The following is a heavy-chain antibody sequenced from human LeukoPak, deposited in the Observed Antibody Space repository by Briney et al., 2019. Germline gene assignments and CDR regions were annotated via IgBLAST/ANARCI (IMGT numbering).Heavy chain of an antibody. CDR3: ARAPHYGAIDY. CDR1: GGSISSYY. Sequence: PSETLSLTCTVSGGSISSYYWSWIRQPPGKGLEWIGYIYYSGSTNYNPSLKSRVTISVDTSKNQFSLKLSSVTAADTAVYYCARAPHYGAIDYWGQGTLVTVSS. CDR2: IYYSGST. J-gene: IGHJ4*02. D-gene: IGHD4-17*01. V-gene: IGHV4-59*01.